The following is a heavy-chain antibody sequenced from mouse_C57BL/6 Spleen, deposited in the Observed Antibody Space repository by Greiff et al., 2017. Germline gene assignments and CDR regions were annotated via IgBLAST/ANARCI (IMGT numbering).Heavy chain of an antibody. CDR1: GFSLTSYG. D-gene: IGHD1-1*01. J-gene: IGHJ1*03. Sequence: QVQLQQSGPGLVQPSQSLSITCTVSGFSLTSYGVHWVRQSPGKGLEWLGVIWRGGSTDYNAAFMSRLSITKDNSKSQVFFKMNSLQADDTAIYYCAKNRGGSSPYWYFDVWGTGTTVTVSS. V-gene: IGHV2-5*01. CDR2: IWRGGST. CDR3: AKNRGGSSPYWYFDV.